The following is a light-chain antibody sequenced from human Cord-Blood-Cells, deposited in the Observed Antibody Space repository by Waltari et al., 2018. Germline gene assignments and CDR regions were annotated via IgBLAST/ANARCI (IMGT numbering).Light chain of an antibody. J-gene: IGLJ3*02. CDR1: SSNIGNNA. V-gene: IGLV1-36*01. Sequence: QSVLTQPPSVSEAPRQRVTISCSGSSSNIGNNAVNWYQQLPGKAPKLLIYYDDLLPSGVSDRFSGSKSGTSASLAISGLQSEDEADYYYAAWDDSLKVFGGGTKLTVL. CDR2: YDD. CDR3: AAWDDSLKV.